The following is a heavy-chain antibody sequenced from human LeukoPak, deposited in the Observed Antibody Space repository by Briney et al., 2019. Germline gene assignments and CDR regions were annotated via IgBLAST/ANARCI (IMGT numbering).Heavy chain of an antibody. V-gene: IGHV1-2*02. CDR3: ARLSSGWYDAFDI. D-gene: IGHD6-19*01. CDR1: GYTFTGYY. CDR2: INPNSGGT. J-gene: IGHJ3*02. Sequence: ASVKVSCKASGYTFTGYYMHWVRRAPGQGLEWMGWINPNSGGTNYAQKFQGRVTMTRDTSISTAYMELSRLRSDDTAVYYCARLSSGWYDAFDIWGQGTMVTVSS.